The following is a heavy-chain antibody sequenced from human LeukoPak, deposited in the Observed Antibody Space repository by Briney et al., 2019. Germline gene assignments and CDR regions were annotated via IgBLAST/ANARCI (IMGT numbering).Heavy chain of an antibody. D-gene: IGHD3-16*01. J-gene: IGHJ4*02. CDR1: GFTFSSYW. CDR3: ARVRWGRLYYFDY. Sequence: HTGGSLRLSCAASGFTFSSYWMHWVRQAPGKGLVGVSRINSDGRSTNYADSVKGRFTISRDNAKNTLYLQMNSLRAEDTAVYYCARVRWGRLYYFDYWGQGTLVTVSS. CDR2: INSDGRST. V-gene: IGHV3-74*01.